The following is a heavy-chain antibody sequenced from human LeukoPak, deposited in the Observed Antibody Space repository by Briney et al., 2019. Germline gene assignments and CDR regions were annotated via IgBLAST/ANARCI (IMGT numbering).Heavy chain of an antibody. CDR1: GFTFSNDW. Sequence: GGSLRLSCAASGFTFSNDWMLWVRQAPGKGLVWVSRINGGGSTINYADSVKGRFTISRDNAKNTLFLQMDSLRAEDTAVYYCARMNMGDAVWGKGTTVTVSS. V-gene: IGHV3-74*01. J-gene: IGHJ6*04. CDR2: INGGGSTI. D-gene: IGHD4/OR15-4a*01. CDR3: ARMNMGDAV.